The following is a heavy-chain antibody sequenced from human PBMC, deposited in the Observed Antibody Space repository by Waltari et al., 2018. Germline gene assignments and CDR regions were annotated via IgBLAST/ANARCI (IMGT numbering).Heavy chain of an antibody. V-gene: IGHV4-39*01. CDR3: ARHSTVTTLVWFDP. CDR2: IYYSGST. CDR1: GGSISSSSYY. J-gene: IGHJ5*02. Sequence: QLQLQESGPGLVKPSETLSLTCTVSGGSISSSSYYWGWIRQPPGKGLEWIGSIYYSGSTYYTPSVRSRVTISVDTSKNQFSLKLSSVTAADTAVYYWARHSTVTTLVWFDPWGQGTLVTVSS. D-gene: IGHD4-4*01.